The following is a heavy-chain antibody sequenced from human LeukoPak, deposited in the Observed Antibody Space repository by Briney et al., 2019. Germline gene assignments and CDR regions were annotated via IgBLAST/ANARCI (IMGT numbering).Heavy chain of an antibody. V-gene: IGHV1-69*04. D-gene: IGHD3-22*01. CDR2: IIPILGIA. CDR3: ARTVDYYDSSGYNDY. CDR1: GGTFSSYA. Sequence: ASVKVSCKAPGGTFSSYAISWVRQAPGQGLEWMGRIIPILGIANYAQKFQGRVTITADKSTSTAYMELSSLRSEDTAVYYCARTVDYYDSSGYNDYWGQGTLVTVSS. J-gene: IGHJ4*02.